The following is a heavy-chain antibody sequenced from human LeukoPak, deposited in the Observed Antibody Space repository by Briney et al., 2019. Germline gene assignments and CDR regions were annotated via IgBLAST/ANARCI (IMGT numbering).Heavy chain of an antibody. J-gene: IGHJ4*02. CDR3: ARIDY. CDR2: INHSGST. Sequence: PSETLSLTCTVYGGSFSGYYWSWIRQPPGKGLEWIGEINHSGSTNYNPSLKSRVTISVDTSKNQFSLKLSSVTAADTAVYYCARIDYWGQGTLVTVSS. V-gene: IGHV4-34*01. CDR1: GGSFSGYY.